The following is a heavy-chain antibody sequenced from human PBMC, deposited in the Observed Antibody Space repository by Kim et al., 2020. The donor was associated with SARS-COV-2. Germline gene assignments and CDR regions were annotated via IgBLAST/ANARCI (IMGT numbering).Heavy chain of an antibody. Sequence: TNYAQKLQGRVTMTTDTSTSTAYMELRSLRSDDTAVYYCARDMGVVGADYWGQGTLVTVSS. V-gene: IGHV1-18*01. D-gene: IGHD1-26*01. CDR3: ARDMGVVGADY. CDR2: T. J-gene: IGHJ4*02.